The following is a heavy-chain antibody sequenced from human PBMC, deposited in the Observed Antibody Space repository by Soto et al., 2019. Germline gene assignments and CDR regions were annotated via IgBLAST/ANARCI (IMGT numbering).Heavy chain of an antibody. CDR3: ARQGPDKIFGWDV. Sequence: EVKLVQSGAEVKKAGEPLRISCQASGYSFSTYWIRWARQMPGKGLEWMGMIDPGDSESIYSPSSQGHVTFSVDESISTAYLHWRSLKASDTATYYCARQGPDKIFGWDVWGQGTTVIVSS. J-gene: IGHJ6*02. D-gene: IGHD3-3*01. CDR2: IDPGDSES. V-gene: IGHV5-10-1*03. CDR1: GYSFSTYW.